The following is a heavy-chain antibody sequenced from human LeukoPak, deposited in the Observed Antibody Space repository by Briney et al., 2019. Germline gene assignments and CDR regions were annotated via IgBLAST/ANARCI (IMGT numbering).Heavy chain of an antibody. CDR2: INHSGST. CDR1: GGSFSGYY. D-gene: IGHD3-10*01. J-gene: IGHJ4*02. CDR3: ARGGLWFGEFIC. V-gene: IGHV4-34*01. Sequence: SETLSLMCAVYGGSFSGYYWRWIRQPPGKALEWMGEINHSGSTNYNPSLKRRVTISVDTSKNQFSLKLSSVTAADTAVYYCARGGLWFGEFICWGQGTLVTVSS.